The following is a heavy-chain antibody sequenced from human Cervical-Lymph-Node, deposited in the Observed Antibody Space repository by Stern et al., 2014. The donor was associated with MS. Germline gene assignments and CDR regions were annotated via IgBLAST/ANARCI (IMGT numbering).Heavy chain of an antibody. D-gene: IGHD1-1*01. Sequence: QVQLVQSGAEIRKPGASVKISCEASGYTFTTYYMHWVRQAHGQGLEWLALVNPSGGKTTYAQRFQGRVTVTGDTSTSTVYMELTGLRSEDTAVYYCARVLSLATSDSWGQGTLVIVSS. CDR3: ARVLSLATSDS. V-gene: IGHV1-46*01. CDR1: GYTFTTYY. CDR2: VNPSGGKT. J-gene: IGHJ4*02.